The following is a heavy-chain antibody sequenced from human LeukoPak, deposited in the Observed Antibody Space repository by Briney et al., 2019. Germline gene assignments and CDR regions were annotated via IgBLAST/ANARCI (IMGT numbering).Heavy chain of an antibody. J-gene: IGHJ3*02. D-gene: IGHD6-13*01. V-gene: IGHV3-30*18. CDR2: ISYDGSNK. Sequence: GGSPRLSCAASGFTFSSYGMHWVRQAPGKGLEWVAVISYDGSNKYYADSVKGRFTISRDNSKNTLYLQMNSLRAEDTAVYYCAKSQARAAAGALDAFDIWGQGTMVTVSS. CDR1: GFTFSSYG. CDR3: AKSQARAAAGALDAFDI.